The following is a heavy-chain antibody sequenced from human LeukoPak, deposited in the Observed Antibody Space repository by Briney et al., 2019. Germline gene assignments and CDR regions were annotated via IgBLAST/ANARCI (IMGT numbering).Heavy chain of an antibody. CDR3: AKVRVGTSHFDY. CDR2: ISHDGSNN. J-gene: IGHJ4*02. CDR1: GFTFSNYG. Sequence: GGSLRLSCAASGFTFSNYGMHWVRQAPGKGLEWVVVISHDGSNNNYADSVKGRFTISRDNSKNTLYLQMNSLRPEDTAVYYCAKVRVGTSHFDYWGQGTLVSVSS. V-gene: IGHV3-30*18. D-gene: IGHD4-23*01.